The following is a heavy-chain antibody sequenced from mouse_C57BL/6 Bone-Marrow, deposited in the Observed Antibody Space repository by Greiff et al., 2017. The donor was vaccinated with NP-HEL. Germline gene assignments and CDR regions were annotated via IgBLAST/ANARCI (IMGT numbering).Heavy chain of an antibody. V-gene: IGHV5-4*03. CDR1: GFTFSSYA. J-gene: IGHJ1*03. CDR3: ARGVYYGLGFDV. D-gene: IGHD1-1*01. Sequence: EVKVVESGGGLVKPGGSLKLSCAASGFTFSSYAMSWVRQTPEKRLEWVAAISDGGSYTYYPDNVKGRFTISRDNAKNNRYLQMSHLKSEDTAMYYCARGVYYGLGFDVWGTGTTVTVSS. CDR2: ISDGGSYT.